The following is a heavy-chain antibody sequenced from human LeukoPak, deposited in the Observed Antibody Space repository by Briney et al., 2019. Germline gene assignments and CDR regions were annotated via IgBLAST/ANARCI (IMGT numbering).Heavy chain of an antibody. Sequence: GGSLRLSCAASGFTFGSYCMSWVRQAPGKGLEWVANINEDGSVKYYVDSVKGRFTISRDNAKKSLSLHMNNLRAEDTAVYYCARVDYVWGTYRYTRDYWGQGTLVTVSS. V-gene: IGHV3-7*01. D-gene: IGHD3-16*02. CDR2: INEDGSVK. CDR3: ARVDYVWGTYRYTRDY. CDR1: GFTFGSYC. J-gene: IGHJ4*02.